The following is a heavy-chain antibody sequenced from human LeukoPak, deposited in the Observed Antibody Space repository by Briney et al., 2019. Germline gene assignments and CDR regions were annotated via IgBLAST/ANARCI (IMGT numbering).Heavy chain of an antibody. Sequence: PGRSLRLSRAASGFTFSSYGMHWVRQAPGKGLEWVAVIWYDGSNKYYADSVKGRFTISRDNSKNTLYLQMNSLRAEDTAVYYCAKDLKYSSSWYVRGFDYWGQGTLVTVSS. CDR2: IWYDGSNK. V-gene: IGHV3-33*06. J-gene: IGHJ4*02. CDR3: AKDLKYSSSWYVRGFDY. D-gene: IGHD6-13*01. CDR1: GFTFSSYG.